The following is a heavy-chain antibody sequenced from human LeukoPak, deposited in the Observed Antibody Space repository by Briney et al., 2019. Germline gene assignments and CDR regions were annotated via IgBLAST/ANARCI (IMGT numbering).Heavy chain of an antibody. CDR1: GFTFSSYA. J-gene: IGHJ4*02. CDR3: AKEDGRYDYVWGSYRYAGGYFDY. CDR2: ISGSGGST. Sequence: GGSLRLSRAASGFTFSSYAMSWVRQAPGKGLEWVSAISGSGGSTYYADSVKGRFTISRDNSKNTLYLQMNSLRAEDTAVYYCAKEDGRYDYVWGSYRYAGGYFDYRGQGTLVTVSS. D-gene: IGHD3-16*02. V-gene: IGHV3-23*01.